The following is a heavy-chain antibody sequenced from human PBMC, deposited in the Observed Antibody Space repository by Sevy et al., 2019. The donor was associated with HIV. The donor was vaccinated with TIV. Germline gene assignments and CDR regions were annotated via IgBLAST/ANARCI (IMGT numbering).Heavy chain of an antibody. D-gene: IGHD3-16*01. Sequence: GGSLRLSCAASGFTFSSYGMQWVRQAPGKGLEWVAAISYDGSNQYYADSVKGRFTISRDNSKNTLYLQMNSLRPEDTAVYYCAKRKGLCYYYYGMDVWGQGTTVTVSS. J-gene: IGHJ6*02. CDR3: AKRKGLCYYYYGMDV. V-gene: IGHV3-30*18. CDR2: ISYDGSNQ. CDR1: GFTFSSYG.